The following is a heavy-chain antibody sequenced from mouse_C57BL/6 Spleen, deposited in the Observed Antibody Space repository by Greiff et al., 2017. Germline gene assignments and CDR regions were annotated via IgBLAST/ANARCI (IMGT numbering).Heavy chain of an antibody. J-gene: IGHJ2*01. D-gene: IGHD2-5*01. CDR1: GYSITSGYY. Sequence: EVQLQESGPGLVKPSQSLSLTCSVTGYSITSGYYWNWIRQFPGNKLEWMGYISYDGSNNYNPSLKNRISITRDTSKNQFFLKLNSVTTEDTATYYCARGSYSNYGFDYWGQGTTLTVSS. CDR3: ARGSYSNYGFDY. CDR2: ISYDGSN. V-gene: IGHV3-6*01.